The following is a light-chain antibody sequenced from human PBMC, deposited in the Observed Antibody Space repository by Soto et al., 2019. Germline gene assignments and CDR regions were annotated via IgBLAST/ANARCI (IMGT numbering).Light chain of an antibody. CDR3: QQSFSTPRT. J-gene: IGKJ1*01. CDR1: QGISNY. Sequence: IHITHSPSWRSASVGDRVTITCRASQGISNYLAWYQQKPGKAPKLLIYGSSSLQSGVPSRFSGSGSGTDFTLTISSLQPEDFGTYYCQQSFSTPRTFAQRTKV. CDR2: GSS. V-gene: IGKV1-39*01.